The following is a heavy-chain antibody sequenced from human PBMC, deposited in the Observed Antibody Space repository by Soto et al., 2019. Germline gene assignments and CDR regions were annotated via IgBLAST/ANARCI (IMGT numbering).Heavy chain of an antibody. CDR1: GYTFTSYA. D-gene: IGHD6-19*01. V-gene: IGHV1-3*01. Sequence: GASVKVSCKASGYTFTSYAMHWVRQAPGQRLEWIGWINAGNGNTKYSQNFQGRVTINQDTSAITAYMELSSLTSEDTAVYYCAREKWGSGSRWLDPWGQGTLVTVSS. J-gene: IGHJ5*02. CDR2: INAGNGNT. CDR3: AREKWGSGSRWLDP.